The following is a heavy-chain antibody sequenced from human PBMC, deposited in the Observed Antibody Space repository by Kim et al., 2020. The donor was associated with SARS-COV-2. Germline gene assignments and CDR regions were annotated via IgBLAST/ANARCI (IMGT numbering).Heavy chain of an antibody. V-gene: IGHV5-51*01. CDR1: GYSFTNYW. CDR2: IYPGDSDT. Sequence: GESLKISCKGSGYSFTNYWIGWVRQMPRKGLEWMGIIYPGDSDTRYSPSFQGQVTISADKSISTAYLQWTSLKASDTAMYYCARSPSSSWYFDRYYFDFWGQGTLVTVSS. J-gene: IGHJ4*02. CDR3: ARSPSSSWYFDRYYFDF. D-gene: IGHD6-13*01.